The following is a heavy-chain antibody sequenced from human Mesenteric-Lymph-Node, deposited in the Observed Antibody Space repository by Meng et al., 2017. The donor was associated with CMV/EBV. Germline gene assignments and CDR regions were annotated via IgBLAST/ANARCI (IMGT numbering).Heavy chain of an antibody. CDR1: VGSVSSGSYY. D-gene: IGHD3-3*01. Sequence: SETLSLTCTVSVGSVSSGSYYWSWIRQPPGKGLEWIGYIYYSGSTNYNPSLKSRVTISVDTSKNQFSLKLSSVTAADTAVYYCARAWSPYWGQGTLVTVSS. V-gene: IGHV4-61*01. CDR3: ARAWSPY. CDR2: IYYSGST. J-gene: IGHJ4*02.